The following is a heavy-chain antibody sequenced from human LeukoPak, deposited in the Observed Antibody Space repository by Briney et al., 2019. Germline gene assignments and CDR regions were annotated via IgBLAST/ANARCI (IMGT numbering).Heavy chain of an antibody. CDR2: MNPNSGNT. Sequence: ASVKVSCKASGYTFTSYDINWVRQATGQGLEWMGWMNPNSGNTGYAKKFQGRVTITRNTSISTAYMELSSLRSEDTAVYYCARVGYSYGSYYFDYWGQGTLVTVSS. D-gene: IGHD5-18*01. CDR3: ARVGYSYGSYYFDY. V-gene: IGHV1-8*03. J-gene: IGHJ4*02. CDR1: GYTFTSYD.